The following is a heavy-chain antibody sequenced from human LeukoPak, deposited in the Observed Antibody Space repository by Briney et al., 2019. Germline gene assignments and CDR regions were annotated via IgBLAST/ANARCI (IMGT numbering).Heavy chain of an antibody. CDR2: INPNSGGT. D-gene: IGHD3-3*01. V-gene: IGHV1-2*02. CDR1: GYTFTDYY. CDR3: ARGGRSIFGVADY. J-gene: IGHJ4*02. Sequence: ASVKVSCKASGYTFTDYYMHWVRQAPGQGLEWMGWINPNSGGTNYAQKFQGRVTMTRDTSISTAYMELSRVRSDDTAVYYCARGGRSIFGVADYWGQGTPVTVSS.